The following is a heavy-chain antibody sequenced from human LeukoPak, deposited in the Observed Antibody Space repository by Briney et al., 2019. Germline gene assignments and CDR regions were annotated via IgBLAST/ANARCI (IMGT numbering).Heavy chain of an antibody. V-gene: IGHV3-53*01. CDR1: GFTVSSNY. CDR2: IYSGGST. CDR3: ARDCSSTSCYDY. Sequence: GGSLRLSCAASGFTVSSNYMSWVRQAPGKGLEWVSVIYSGGSTYYADSVKGRFTISRDNSKNMLYLQMNSLRAEDTAVYYCARDCSSTSCYDYWGQGTLVTVSS. J-gene: IGHJ4*02. D-gene: IGHD2-2*01.